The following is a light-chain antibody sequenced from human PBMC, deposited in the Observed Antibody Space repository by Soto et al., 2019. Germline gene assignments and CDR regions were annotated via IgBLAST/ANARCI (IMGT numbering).Light chain of an antibody. CDR1: SSSIGSRS. J-gene: IGLJ3*02. CDR3: ATWDDSLNGV. CDR2: SND. Sequence: QSVLSQPPSASGTPGQRVTISCSGSSSSIGSRSVNWYQQLPGAAPKLLIYSNDKRPSGVPDRFSGSKSGTSASLAISGLQSEDDADYYCATWDDSLNGVFGGGTKLTVL. V-gene: IGLV1-44*01.